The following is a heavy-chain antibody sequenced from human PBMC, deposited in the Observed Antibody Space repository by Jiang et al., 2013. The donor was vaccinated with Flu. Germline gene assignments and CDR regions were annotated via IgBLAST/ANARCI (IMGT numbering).Heavy chain of an antibody. CDR1: GGTFSSYA. V-gene: IGHV1-69*04. Sequence: GAEVKKPGSSVKVSCKASGGTFSSYAISWVRQAPGQGLEWMGRIIPILGIANYAQKFQGRVTITADKSTSTAYMELSSLRSEDTAVYYCARGGTITGTPPYNWFDPWGQGTLVTVSS. CDR3: ARGGTITGTPPYNWFDP. D-gene: IGHD1-20*01. J-gene: IGHJ5*02. CDR2: IIPILGIA.